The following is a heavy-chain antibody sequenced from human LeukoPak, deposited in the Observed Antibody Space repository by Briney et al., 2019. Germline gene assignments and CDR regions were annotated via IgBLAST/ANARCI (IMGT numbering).Heavy chain of an antibody. D-gene: IGHD2-2*01. CDR2: IYYSGST. V-gene: IGHV4-39*01. CDR1: GGSISSSSYY. J-gene: IGHJ5*02. Sequence: SQTLSLTCTVSGGSISSSSYYWGWIRQPPGKGLEWIGSIYYSGSTYYNPSLKSRVTISVDTSKNQFSLKLSSVTAADTAVYYCARHFSPHLVVPAARQIDWFDPWGQGTLVTVSS. CDR3: ARHFSPHLVVPAARQIDWFDP.